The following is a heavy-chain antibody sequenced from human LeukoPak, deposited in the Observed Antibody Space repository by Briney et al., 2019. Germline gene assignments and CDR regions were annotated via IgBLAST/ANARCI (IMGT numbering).Heavy chain of an antibody. CDR2: INQDGSEK. D-gene: IGHD2-2*02. CDR3: ANLGKYCSGFSCYK. J-gene: IGHJ4*02. Sequence: GGSLRLSCAASGFTFNTYWMSWLRQAPGKGLEWVANINQDGSEKYSVDSVKGRFTVSRDNSINTVYLQMNSLRAEDMAVYYCANLGKYCSGFSCYKWGQGTLVTVSS. CDR1: GFTFNTYW. V-gene: IGHV3-7*03.